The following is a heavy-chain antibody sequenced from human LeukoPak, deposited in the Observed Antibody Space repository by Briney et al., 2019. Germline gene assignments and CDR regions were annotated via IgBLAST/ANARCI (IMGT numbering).Heavy chain of an antibody. V-gene: IGHV3-13*01. CDR1: GFTFSNYD. Sequence: GGSLSLSCAASGFTFSNYDVHWVRQATGKGLEWVSSIGKGGDSYYAGSVKGRFTIPRENGKNSLHLQMNSLGAGDTAVYYCTRGGEGFDPWGQGTLVTVSS. D-gene: IGHD2-21*01. CDR3: TRGGEGFDP. CDR2: IGKGGDS. J-gene: IGHJ5*02.